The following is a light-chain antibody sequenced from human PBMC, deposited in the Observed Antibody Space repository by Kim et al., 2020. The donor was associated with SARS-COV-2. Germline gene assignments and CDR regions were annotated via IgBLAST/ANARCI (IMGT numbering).Light chain of an antibody. J-gene: IGLJ3*02. Sequence: SYELTQPPSVSVSPGQTASITCSADKLGDRYASWYQQKPGQSPLLVIYQDNKRPSGIPERFSGSNSGNTATLTISGTQAMDEADYYCQAWDSSTYWVFGGGTKVTVL. CDR2: QDN. CDR3: QAWDSSTYWV. CDR1: KLGDRY. V-gene: IGLV3-1*01.